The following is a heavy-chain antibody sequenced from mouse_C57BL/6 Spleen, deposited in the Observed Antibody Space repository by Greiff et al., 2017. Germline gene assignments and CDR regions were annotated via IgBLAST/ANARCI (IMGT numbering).Heavy chain of an antibody. J-gene: IGHJ3*01. Sequence: EVKLVESGGGLVKPGGSLKLSCAASGFTFSDYGMHWVRQAPEKGLEWVAYISSGSSTIYYADTVKGRFTISRDNAKNTLFLQMTSLRSEDTAMYYCARPTAYWGQGTLVTVSA. CDR1: GFTFSDYG. CDR3: ARPTAY. V-gene: IGHV5-17*01. CDR2: ISSGSSTI.